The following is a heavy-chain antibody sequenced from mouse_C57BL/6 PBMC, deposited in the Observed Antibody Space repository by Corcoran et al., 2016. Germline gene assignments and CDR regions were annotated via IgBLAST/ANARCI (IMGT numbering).Heavy chain of an antibody. CDR2: ISYDGSN. D-gene: IGHD2-3*01. CDR1: GYSITSGYY. J-gene: IGHJ2*01. Sequence: DVQLQESGPGLVKPSQSLSLTCSVTGYSITSGYYWNWIRQFPGNKLEWMGYISYDGSNNYNPSLNNRISITRDTSKNQFFLKLNSVTTEDTATYYWASLYDGYSFYYWGQGTTLTVSS. CDR3: ASLYDGYSFYY. V-gene: IGHV3-6*01.